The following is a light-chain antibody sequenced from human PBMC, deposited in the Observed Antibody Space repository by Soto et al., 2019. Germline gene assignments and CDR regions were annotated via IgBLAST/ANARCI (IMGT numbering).Light chain of an antibody. V-gene: IGKV1-39*01. Sequence: DIQMTQSPSSLSASVGDRVTITCRASQSISSYLNWYQQKPGKAPKLLIYAASSLQSGVPSRFSGSGSGTDFTLTISSLRPDDFATYYCQQSYSILWTFGQGTKVDIK. CDR1: QSISSY. CDR3: QQSYSILWT. J-gene: IGKJ1*01. CDR2: AAS.